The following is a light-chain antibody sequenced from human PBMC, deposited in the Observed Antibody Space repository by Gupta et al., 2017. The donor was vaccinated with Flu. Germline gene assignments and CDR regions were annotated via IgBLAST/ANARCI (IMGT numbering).Light chain of an antibody. Sequence: DIVMTQSPDSLAVSLGERATINCKSSQSVLYSSNNKNYLAWYQQKPGQPPKLLIYWASTRESGVPDRFSGRGSGTDFTLTISSLQAEDVAVYYCQQDDSTPLTFGQGTRLEIK. CDR3: QQDDSTPLT. CDR1: QSVLYSSNNKNY. V-gene: IGKV4-1*01. J-gene: IGKJ5*01. CDR2: WAS.